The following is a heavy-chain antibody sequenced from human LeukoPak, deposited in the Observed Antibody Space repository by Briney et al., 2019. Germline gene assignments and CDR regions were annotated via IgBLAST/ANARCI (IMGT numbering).Heavy chain of an antibody. CDR3: GARGYSYGPHYFDY. J-gene: IGHJ4*02. CDR1: GFTFSSYS. D-gene: IGHD5-18*01. V-gene: IGHV3-48*01. CDR2: ISSSSSTI. Sequence: GGSLRLSCAASGFTFSSYSMNWVRQAPGKGLEWVSYISSSSSTIYYADSVKGRFTISRDNAKNSLYLQMNSPRAEDTAVYYCGARGYSYGPHYFDYWGQGTLVTVSS.